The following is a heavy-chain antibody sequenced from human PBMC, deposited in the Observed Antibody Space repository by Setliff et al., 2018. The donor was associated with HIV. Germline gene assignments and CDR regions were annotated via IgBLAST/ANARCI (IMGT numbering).Heavy chain of an antibody. CDR1: GGSIRGHY. CDR3: ARHSGVASPNWFDP. CDR2: IYSSGST. Sequence: LSLTCTVSGGSIRGHYWSWIRQPPGRGLEWIGYIYSSGSTSFNPPLQSRVTISVDTSKNQFSLKLSSVTAADTAVYYCARHSGVASPNWFDPWGQGTLVTVSS. V-gene: IGHV4-4*09. J-gene: IGHJ5*02. D-gene: IGHD3-10*01.